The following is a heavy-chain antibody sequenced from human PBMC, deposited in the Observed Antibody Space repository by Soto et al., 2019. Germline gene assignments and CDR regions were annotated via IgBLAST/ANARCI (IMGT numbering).Heavy chain of an antibody. D-gene: IGHD4-17*01. CDR1: GYTFTCYY. J-gene: IGHJ4*02. Sequence: ASVTVSCKASGYTFTCYYMHWVRQAPGQGLEWMGWINPNSGGTNYAQKFQGWVTMTRDTSISTAYMELRSLRSDDTAVYYCARDLHGDPYYWGQGTLVTVSS. CDR2: INPNSGGT. CDR3: ARDLHGDPYY. V-gene: IGHV1-2*04.